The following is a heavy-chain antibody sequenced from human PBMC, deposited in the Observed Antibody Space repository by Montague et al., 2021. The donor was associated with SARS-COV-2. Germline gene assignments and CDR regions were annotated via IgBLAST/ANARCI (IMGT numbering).Heavy chain of an antibody. CDR3: ARDSRTDFDWLFPGSGSYYYYLDD. CDR2: IYYSGST. J-gene: IGHJ6*03. D-gene: IGHD3-9*01. V-gene: IGHV4-59*01. Sequence: SETLSLTCTVSGGSISSYYWSWIRQPPGKGLEWIGYIYYSGSTNYNPSLKSRVTISVDTSKNQFSLKLSSVTAADTAVYYCARDSRTDFDWLFPGSGSYYYYLDDWGKGTTVTVSS. CDR1: GGSISSYY.